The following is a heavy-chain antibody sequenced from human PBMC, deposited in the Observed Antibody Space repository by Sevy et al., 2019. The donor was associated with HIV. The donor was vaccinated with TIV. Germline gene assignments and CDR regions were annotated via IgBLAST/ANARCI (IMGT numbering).Heavy chain of an antibody. CDR3: AREGCTKPHDY. V-gene: IGHV3-23*01. CDR1: GFTFSKYS. CDR2: LSFGCGEI. Sequence: GGSLRLSCAASGFTFSKYSMSWVRQPPGKGLEWVSTLSFGCGEINYADSVKDRFTISRDNSKSSVYLLMNNLRPEDTAVYYCAREGCTKPHDYWGQGTLVTVSS. J-gene: IGHJ4*02. D-gene: IGHD2-8*01.